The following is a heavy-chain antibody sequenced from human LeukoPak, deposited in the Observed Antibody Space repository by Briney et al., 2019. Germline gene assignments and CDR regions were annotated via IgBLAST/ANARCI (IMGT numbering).Heavy chain of an antibody. Sequence: ASVKVSCKASGYTFTGYYMHWVRQAPGQGLEWMGWINPNSGGTNYAQKFQGRVTTTRDTSISTAYMELSRLRSDDTAVYYCARTLRGDFWSGYYFDYWGQGTLVTVSS. V-gene: IGHV1-2*02. J-gene: IGHJ4*02. CDR3: ARTLRGDFWSGYYFDY. CDR1: GYTFTGYY. CDR2: INPNSGGT. D-gene: IGHD3-3*01.